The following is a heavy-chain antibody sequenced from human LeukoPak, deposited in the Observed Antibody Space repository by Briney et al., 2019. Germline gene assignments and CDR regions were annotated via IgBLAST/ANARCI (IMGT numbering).Heavy chain of an antibody. D-gene: IGHD3-10*01. CDR2: ISAYNGNT. J-gene: IGHJ5*02. Sequence: ASVKVSCKASGYTFTSYGISWVRQAPGQGLEWMGWISAYNGNTNYAQKLQGRVTMTTDTSTSTAYMELRSLRSDDTAVYHCARTPMVRGVSLLHNWFDPWGQGTLVTVSS. CDR3: ARTPMVRGVSLLHNWFDP. CDR1: GYTFTSYG. V-gene: IGHV1-18*04.